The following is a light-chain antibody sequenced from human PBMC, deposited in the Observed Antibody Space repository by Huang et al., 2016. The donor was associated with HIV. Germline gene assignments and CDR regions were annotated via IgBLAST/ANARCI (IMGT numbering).Light chain of an antibody. Sequence: DIQMTQSPSSLSASVGDRVTITCRASQSISSYLNWYQQKPGKAPKLLIYAASSLQSGVPSRFSGSGSGTDFTLTISSLQPEDVATYYCQQSYNTPLLTFGGGTKVEIK. J-gene: IGKJ4*01. CDR1: QSISSY. CDR2: AAS. CDR3: QQSYNTPLLT. V-gene: IGKV1-39*01.